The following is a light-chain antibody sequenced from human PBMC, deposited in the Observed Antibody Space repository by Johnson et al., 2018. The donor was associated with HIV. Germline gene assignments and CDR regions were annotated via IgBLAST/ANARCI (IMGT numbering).Light chain of an antibody. CDR1: SSNIGNNY. CDR2: EKN. V-gene: IGLV1-51*02. Sequence: QSVLTQPPSVSAAPGQKVNISCSGSSSNIGNNYVSWYQQLPGTAPKLLIYEKNKRPSGIPDRFSASKSGTSAILGITGLQTGDEADYYCGTWDSSLSAHYVFGTGTKVTVL. J-gene: IGLJ1*01. CDR3: GTWDSSLSAHYV.